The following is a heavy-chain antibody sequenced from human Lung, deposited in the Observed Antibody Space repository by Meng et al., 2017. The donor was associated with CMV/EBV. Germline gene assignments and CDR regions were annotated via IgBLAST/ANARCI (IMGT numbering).Heavy chain of an antibody. V-gene: IGHV4-4*02. D-gene: IGHD6-19*01. J-gene: IGHJ4*02. CDR3: ASFPSPGKQWLVTDY. CDR1: GGSICSSIW. Sequence: VMRHVCGSGLGKPSGTSALTCSVSGGSICSSIWWSWVRQPPGKGLEWIGEIYHSGSTNYNPSLKSRVTISVDKSKNQFSLKLSSVTAADTAVYYCASFPSPGKQWLVTDYWGQGTLVTVSS. CDR2: IYHSGST.